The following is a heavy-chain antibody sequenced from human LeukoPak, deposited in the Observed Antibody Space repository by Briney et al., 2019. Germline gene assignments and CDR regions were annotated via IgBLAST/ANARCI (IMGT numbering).Heavy chain of an antibody. D-gene: IGHD3-22*01. CDR2: INHSGST. CDR3: ARGGVRNYYDSGVDY. Sequence: SETLSLTCAVYGGSFSGYYWSWIRQPPGKGLEWIGEINHSGSTNCNPSLKSRVTISVDTSKNQFSLKLSSVTAADTAVYYCARGGVRNYYDSGVDYWGQGTLVTVSS. J-gene: IGHJ4*02. V-gene: IGHV4-34*01. CDR1: GGSFSGYY.